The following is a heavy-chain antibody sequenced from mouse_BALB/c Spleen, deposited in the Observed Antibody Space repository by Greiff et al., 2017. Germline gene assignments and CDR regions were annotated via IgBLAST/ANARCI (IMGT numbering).Heavy chain of an antibody. V-gene: IGHV1S137*01. Sequence: VQLVESGAELVRPGVSVKISCKGSGYTFTDYAMHWVKQSHAKSLEWIGVISTYYGDASYNQKFKGKATMTVDKSSSTAYMELARLTSEDSAIYYCARRRYDGDYYAMDYWGQGTSVTVSS. J-gene: IGHJ4*01. CDR2: ISTYYGDA. CDR3: ARRRYDGDYYAMDY. D-gene: IGHD2-14*01. CDR1: GYTFTDYA.